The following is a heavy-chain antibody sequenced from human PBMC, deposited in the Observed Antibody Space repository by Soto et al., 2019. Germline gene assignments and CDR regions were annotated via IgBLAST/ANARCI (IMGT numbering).Heavy chain of an antibody. D-gene: IGHD3-3*01. Sequence: QLQLQESGPGLVKPSETLSLTCTVSGGSISSSSYYWGWIRQPPGKGLEWIGSIYYSGSTYYNPSLNSRINISVDTSKNQFSPKLSSVTAADTAVYYCARHPPAISTSDHWGQGTLVTVSS. CDR1: GGSISSSSYY. CDR3: ARHPPAISTSDH. V-gene: IGHV4-39*01. J-gene: IGHJ4*02. CDR2: IYYSGST.